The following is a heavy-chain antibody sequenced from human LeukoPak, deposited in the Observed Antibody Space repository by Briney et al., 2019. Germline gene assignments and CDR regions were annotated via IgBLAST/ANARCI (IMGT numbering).Heavy chain of an antibody. CDR2: INHSGST. CDR3: ARGLYGPDY. CDR1: GGSFSGYY. D-gene: IGHD3-10*01. V-gene: IGHV4-34*01. Sequence: SETLSLTCAVYGGSFSGYYWSWIRQPPGKGLEWLGEINHSGSTNYNPSLKSRVTISADTSKNQFSLKLSSVTAADTAVYYCARGLYGPDYWGQGTLVTASS. J-gene: IGHJ4*02.